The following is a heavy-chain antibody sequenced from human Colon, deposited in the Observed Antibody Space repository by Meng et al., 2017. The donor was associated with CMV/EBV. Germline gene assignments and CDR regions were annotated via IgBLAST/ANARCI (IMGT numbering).Heavy chain of an antibody. J-gene: IGHJ3*01. Sequence: SGYTFTDHYMQWVRQAPGQGLEWMGWINPDTGGTTYEPNFHGRVTMTRDTSISTVYMEVTRLTSDDTAMYYCARVDSDSSGYYGPDFWGQGTMVTVSS. CDR1: GYTFTDHY. CDR3: ARVDSDSSGYYGPDF. D-gene: IGHD3-22*01. V-gene: IGHV1-2*02. CDR2: INPDTGGT.